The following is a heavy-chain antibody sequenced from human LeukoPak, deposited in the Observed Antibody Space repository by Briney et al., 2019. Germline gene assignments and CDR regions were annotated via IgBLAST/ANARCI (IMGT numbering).Heavy chain of an antibody. CDR2: IIPICGTA. CDR3: ARRAEVYNWNYADAFDI. D-gene: IGHD1-7*01. V-gene: IGHV1-69*05. J-gene: IGHJ3*02. Sequence: SSVKVSCKASGRIFSSYALRWVRQAPGRGREWMGRIIPICGTANYAQKFHGRVKITTDESKSKDYMELSSLRSEDTAMYYCARRAEVYNWNYADAFDIWGQGTMVTVSS. CDR1: GRIFSSYA.